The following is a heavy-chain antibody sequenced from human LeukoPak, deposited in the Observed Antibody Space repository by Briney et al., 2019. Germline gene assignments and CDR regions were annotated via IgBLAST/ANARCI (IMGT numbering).Heavy chain of an antibody. D-gene: IGHD2-8*01. Sequence: GGSLRLSCAASGFTVSSNYMSWVRQAPGKGLEWVSVIYSGGSTYYADSVKGRFTISRDNSKNTLYLQMNSLRAEDTAVYYCARDRVLVVYAIYYYYGMDVWGQGTTVTVSS. CDR1: GFTVSSNY. CDR2: IYSGGST. V-gene: IGHV3-53*01. J-gene: IGHJ6*02. CDR3: ARDRVLVVYAIYYYYGMDV.